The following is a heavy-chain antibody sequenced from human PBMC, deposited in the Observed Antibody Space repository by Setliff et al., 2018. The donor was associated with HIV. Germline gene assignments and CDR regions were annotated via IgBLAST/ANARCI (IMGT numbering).Heavy chain of an antibody. CDR1: GFTFSYYT. Sequence: GGSLRLSCAASGFTFSYYTMHWIRQIPDNGLDGVAVIWYDGGSKYYADSVKGRFIISRDNSKNTPYLQMYSLRVEDTAVYFCARDNIHLMSTLGHWGQGTLVTVSS. J-gene: IGHJ1*01. V-gene: IGHV3-33*08. CDR3: ARDNIHLMSTLGH. CDR2: IWYDGGSK.